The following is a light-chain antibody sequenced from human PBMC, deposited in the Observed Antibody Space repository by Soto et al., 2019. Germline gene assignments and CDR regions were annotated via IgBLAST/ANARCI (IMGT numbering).Light chain of an antibody. Sequence: EIVLTQSPGTLSLSPGERASLSCRASQNTRGTYSAWYQQKPGKAPRLLIYGSSYRATDIPDRFSGSGSGTDFALSINGLEPDDFAFCYCLQYTDSXITFG. CDR1: QNTRGTY. V-gene: IGKV3-20*01. J-gene: IGKJ5*01. CDR3: LQYTDSXIT. CDR2: GSS.